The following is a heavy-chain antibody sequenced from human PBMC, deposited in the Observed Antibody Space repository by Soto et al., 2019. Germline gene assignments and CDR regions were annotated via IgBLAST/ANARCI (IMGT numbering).Heavy chain of an antibody. Sequence: KASETLSLTCAVSGGSISSSNWWSWVRQPPGKGLEWIGEIYHSGSTNYNPSLKSRVTISVDKSKNQFSLKLSSVTAADTAVYYCARVPGLEPSFSPFYYYYGMDVWGQGTTVTVSS. CDR1: GGSISSSNW. CDR3: ARVPGLEPSFSPFYYYYGMDV. D-gene: IGHD1-1*01. J-gene: IGHJ6*02. CDR2: IYHSGST. V-gene: IGHV4-4*02.